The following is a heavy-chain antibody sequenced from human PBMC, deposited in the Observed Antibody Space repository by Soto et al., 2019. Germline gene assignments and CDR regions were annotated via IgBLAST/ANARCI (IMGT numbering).Heavy chain of an antibody. J-gene: IGHJ3*02. CDR1: GYTFTSYY. CDR3: ARVLRNYYDSSAPGAVAFDI. D-gene: IGHD3-22*01. Sequence: GASVKVSCKASGYTFTSYYMHWVRQAPGQGLEWMGIINPSGGSTSYAQKFQGRVTMTRDTSTSTVYMELSSLRSEDTAVYYCARVLRNYYDSSAPGAVAFDIWGQGTMVTVSS. CDR2: INPSGGST. V-gene: IGHV1-46*01.